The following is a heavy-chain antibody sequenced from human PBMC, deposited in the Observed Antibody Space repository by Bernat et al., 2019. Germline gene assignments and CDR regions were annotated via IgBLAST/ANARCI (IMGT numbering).Heavy chain of an antibody. CDR3: ARYEPYGDYPFDY. J-gene: IGHJ4*02. V-gene: IGHV4-39*01. CDR1: GGSISSSSYY. CDR2: IYYSGST. D-gene: IGHD4-17*01. Sequence: QLQLQESGPGLVKPSETLSLTCTVSGGSISSSSYYWGWIRQPPGKGLEWIGSIYYSGSTYYNPSLKSRVTISVDTSKNQFSLKLSSVTAADTAVYYCARYEPYGDYPFDYWGQGTLVTVSS.